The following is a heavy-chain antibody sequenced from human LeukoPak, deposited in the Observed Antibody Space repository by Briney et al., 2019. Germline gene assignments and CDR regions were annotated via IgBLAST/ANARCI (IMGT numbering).Heavy chain of an antibody. V-gene: IGHV3-23*03. J-gene: IGHJ4*02. Sequence: PGGSLRLSCAASGFTFSSYSMNWVRQAPGKGLEWVSVIYSGGSTYYADSVKGRFTISRDNSKNTLYLQMNSLRAEDTAVYYCAKTGTPWYYFDYWGQGTLVTVSS. CDR2: IYSGGST. D-gene: IGHD6-13*01. CDR1: GFTFSSYS. CDR3: AKTGTPWYYFDY.